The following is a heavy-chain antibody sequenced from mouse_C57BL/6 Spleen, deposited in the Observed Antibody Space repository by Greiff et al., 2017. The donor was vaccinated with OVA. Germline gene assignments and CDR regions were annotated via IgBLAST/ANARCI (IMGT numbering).Heavy chain of an antibody. Sequence: QVQLQQPGAELVRPGSSVKLSCKASGYTFTSYWMHWVKQRPIQGLEWIGNIDPSDSETHYNQKFKDKATLTVDKSSSTAYMQLSSLTSEDSAVYYCARSGYYGNPYYYAMDYWGQGTSVTVSS. CDR2: IDPSDSET. J-gene: IGHJ4*01. V-gene: IGHV1-52*01. CDR3: ARSGYYGNPYYYAMDY. CDR1: GYTFTSYW. D-gene: IGHD2-1*01.